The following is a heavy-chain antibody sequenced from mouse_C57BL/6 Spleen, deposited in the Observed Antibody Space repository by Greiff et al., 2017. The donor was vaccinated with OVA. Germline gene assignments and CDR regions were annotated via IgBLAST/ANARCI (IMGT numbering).Heavy chain of an antibody. J-gene: IGHJ2*01. V-gene: IGHV1-76*01. CDR3: ARSYYDYAYCDY. D-gene: IGHD2-4*01. Sequence: QVQLQQSGAELVRPGASVKLSCKASGYTFTDYYINWVKQRPGQGLEWIARIYPGSGNTYYNEKFKGKATLTAEKSSSTAYMQLSSLSSEDSAVYFCARSYYDYAYCDYWGQGTTLTVSS. CDR1: GYTFTDYY. CDR2: IYPGSGNT.